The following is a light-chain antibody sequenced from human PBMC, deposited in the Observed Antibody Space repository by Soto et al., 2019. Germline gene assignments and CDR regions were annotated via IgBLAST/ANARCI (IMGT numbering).Light chain of an antibody. V-gene: IGLV2-18*02. CDR3: SSFTSSNTWV. CDR1: SSDVGSYNR. CDR2: EVS. J-gene: IGLJ3*02. Sequence: QSALTQPPSVSGSPGQSVTISCTGTSSDVGSYNRVSWYQQHPGTAPKLIIYEVSNRPSGVPDRFFGSKSGNTASLTISGLQAEDEADYYCSSFTSSNTWVFGGGTQLTVL.